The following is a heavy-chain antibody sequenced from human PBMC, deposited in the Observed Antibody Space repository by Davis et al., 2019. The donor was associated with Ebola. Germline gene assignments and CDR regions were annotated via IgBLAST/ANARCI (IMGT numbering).Heavy chain of an antibody. V-gene: IGHV5-51*01. CDR1: GYSFTSYW. J-gene: IGHJ3*02. D-gene: IGHD3-22*01. CDR2: IYPGDSDT. CDR3: ARQLSSGSPDDAFDI. Sequence: GESLKISCKGSGYSFTSYWIGWVRQMPGKGLEWMGIIYPGDSDTRYSPSFQGQVTISADKSISTAYLQWSSLKASDTAMYYCARQLSSGSPDDAFDIWGQGTMVTVSS.